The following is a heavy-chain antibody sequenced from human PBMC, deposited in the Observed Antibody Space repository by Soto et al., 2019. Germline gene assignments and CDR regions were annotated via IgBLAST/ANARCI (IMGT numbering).Heavy chain of an antibody. CDR3: GKGLSAPVWADFYGMDV. CDR2: VSGSGGST. V-gene: IGHV3-23*01. Sequence: EVQLLESGGGLVQPGGSLRLSCAASGFTFSGYAMSWVRQAPGKGLDWVSVVSGSGGSTLYADAVKGRFTMSRDNSKNTLKLQMNGLRAEDTSGYYCGKGLSAPVWADFYGMDVWGQGTTVTFSS. D-gene: IGHD2-8*01. J-gene: IGHJ6*02. CDR1: GFTFSGYA.